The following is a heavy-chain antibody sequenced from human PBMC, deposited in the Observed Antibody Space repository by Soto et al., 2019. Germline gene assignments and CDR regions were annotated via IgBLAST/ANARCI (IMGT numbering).Heavy chain of an antibody. CDR2: ISYDGSNK. CDR3: AKEYQDIVVVPAAMPLGVDS. D-gene: IGHD2-2*01. V-gene: IGHV3-30*18. CDR1: GFTFSSYG. J-gene: IGHJ4*02. Sequence: QVQLVESGGGVVQPGRSLRLSCAASGFTFSSYGMHWVRQAPGKGLEWVAVISYDGSNKYYADSVKGRFTISRDNSKNTLYLQMNSLRAEDTAVYYCAKEYQDIVVVPAAMPLGVDSWGQGTLVTVSS.